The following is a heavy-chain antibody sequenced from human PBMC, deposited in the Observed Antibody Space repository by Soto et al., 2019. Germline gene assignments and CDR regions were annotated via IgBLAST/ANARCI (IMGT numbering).Heavy chain of an antibody. D-gene: IGHD6-19*01. J-gene: IGHJ4*02. Sequence: VQLVESGGGVVQPGRSLRLSCAASGFTFSDYAMHWVRQAPGKGLEWVAVVSHDGRNTHYADSVKGRFTTSRDSSKNTVSLKMTSRRDEDTAVYYCAKGGRQWLVTSDFNYWGQGALVTVSS. CDR3: AKGGRQWLVTSDFNY. CDR1: GFTFSDYA. CDR2: VSHDGRNT. V-gene: IGHV3-30*18.